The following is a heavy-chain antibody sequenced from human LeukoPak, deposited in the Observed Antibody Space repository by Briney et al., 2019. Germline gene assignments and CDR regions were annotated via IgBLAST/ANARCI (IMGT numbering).Heavy chain of an antibody. D-gene: IGHD2-2*01. Sequence: GGSLRLSCAASGFTFSSYWMSWVRQAPGKGLEWVANIKQDGSEKYYVDSVKGRFTISRDNAKNSLYLQMNSLRAEDTAVYYCARVVEVPAAQYYYYYHYMDVWGKGTTVTVSS. CDR1: GFTFSSYW. V-gene: IGHV3-7*01. CDR3: ARVVEVPAAQYYYYYHYMDV. CDR2: IKQDGSEK. J-gene: IGHJ6*03.